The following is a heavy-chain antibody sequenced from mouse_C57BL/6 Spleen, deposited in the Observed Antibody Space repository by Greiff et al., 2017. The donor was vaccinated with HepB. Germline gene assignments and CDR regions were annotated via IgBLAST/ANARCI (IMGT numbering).Heavy chain of an antibody. J-gene: IGHJ4*01. Sequence: VKLQESGAELARPGASVKLSCKASGYTFTSYGISWVKQRTGQGLEWIGEIYPRSGNTYYNEKFKGKATLTADKSSSTAYLELRSLTSEDSAVYFCARETTVVVPYAMGYWGQGTSVTVYS. CDR2: IYPRSGNT. D-gene: IGHD1-1*01. CDR3: ARETTVVVPYAMGY. CDR1: GYTFTSYG. V-gene: IGHV1-81*01.